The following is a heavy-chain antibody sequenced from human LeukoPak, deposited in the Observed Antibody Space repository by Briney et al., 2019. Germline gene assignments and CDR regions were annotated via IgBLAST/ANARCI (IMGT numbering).Heavy chain of an antibody. CDR3: ARDREGYCSSTSCYGEFDP. CDR2: IIPIFGTA. V-gene: IGHV1-69*13. Sequence: ASVKVSCKASGGTFSSYAISWVRQAPGQGLEWMGGIIPIFGTANYAQKFQGRVTITADESTSTAYMELSSLRSEDTAVYYCARDREGYCSSTSCYGEFDPWGQGTLVTVSS. J-gene: IGHJ5*02. D-gene: IGHD2-2*01. CDR1: GGTFSSYA.